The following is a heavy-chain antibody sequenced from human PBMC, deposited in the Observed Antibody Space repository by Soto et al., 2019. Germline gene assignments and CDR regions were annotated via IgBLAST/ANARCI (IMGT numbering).Heavy chain of an antibody. CDR3: ARCMTPVSRRGQEGAFDI. J-gene: IGHJ3*02. CDR2: IIPIFGTA. CDR1: GGTFSSYA. V-gene: IGHV1-69*01. D-gene: IGHD2-8*01. Sequence: QVQLVQSGAEVKKPGSSVKVSCKASGGTFSSYAISWVRQAPGQGLEWMGGIIPIFGTANYAQKFQGRVTITADESTSTAYMELSSLRSEDTAVYYCARCMTPVSRRGQEGAFDIWGQGTMVTVSS.